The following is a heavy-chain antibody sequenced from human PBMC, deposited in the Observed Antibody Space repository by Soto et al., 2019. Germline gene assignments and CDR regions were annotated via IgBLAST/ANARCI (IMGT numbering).Heavy chain of an antibody. CDR1: GGSISSGGYY. CDR2: IYYSGST. Sequence: SETLSLTCTVSGGSISSGGYYWSWIRQHPGKGLEWIGYIYYSGSTYYNPSLKSRVTISVDTSKNQFSLKLSSVTAADTAVYYCARDNIAAAGTDYCGQGTLVTVSS. J-gene: IGHJ4*02. CDR3: ARDNIAAAGTDY. V-gene: IGHV4-31*03. D-gene: IGHD6-13*01.